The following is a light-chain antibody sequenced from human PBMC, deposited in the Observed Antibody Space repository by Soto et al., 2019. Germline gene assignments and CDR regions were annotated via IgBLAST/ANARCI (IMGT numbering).Light chain of an antibody. CDR1: QSISSW. CDR3: QKYNSAPQT. Sequence: DIQMTQSPSSLSASVRDRVTITFRASQSISSWLAWYQQKPGKVPELLIYSASTLQSGVPSRFSGSGSGTDFTLTISSLQPEDVATYYCQKYNSAPQTFGQGTKVDIK. J-gene: IGKJ1*01. V-gene: IGKV1-27*01. CDR2: SAS.